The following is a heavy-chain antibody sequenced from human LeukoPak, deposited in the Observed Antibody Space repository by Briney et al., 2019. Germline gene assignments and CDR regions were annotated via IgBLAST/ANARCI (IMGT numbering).Heavy chain of an antibody. V-gene: IGHV4-34*01. Sequence: PSETLSLTCAVYGGSFSGYYWSWIRQPPGKGLEWIGEINHIGSTNYNPSLKSRVTISVHTAKNQFSLKLSSVTAADTAVYSCARAPPGLRYFDWAARYYYGMDVWGQGTTVTVSS. CDR1: GGSFSGYY. CDR2: INHIGST. D-gene: IGHD3-9*01. J-gene: IGHJ6*02. CDR3: ARAPPGLRYFDWAARYYYGMDV.